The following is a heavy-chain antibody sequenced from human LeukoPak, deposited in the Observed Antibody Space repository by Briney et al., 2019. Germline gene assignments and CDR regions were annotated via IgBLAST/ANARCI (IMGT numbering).Heavy chain of an antibody. V-gene: IGHV5-51*01. J-gene: IGHJ3*02. CDR1: GYSFTSYW. Sequence: GESLKISCKGSGYSFTSYWIGWVRQMPGKGLEWMGIIYPGDSDTRYSPSFQGQVTISADKSISTAYLQWSSLKASDTAMYYCARQWRRTGTTGKGAFDIWGQGTMVTVPS. CDR2: IYPGDSDT. D-gene: IGHD1-1*01. CDR3: ARQWRRTGTTGKGAFDI.